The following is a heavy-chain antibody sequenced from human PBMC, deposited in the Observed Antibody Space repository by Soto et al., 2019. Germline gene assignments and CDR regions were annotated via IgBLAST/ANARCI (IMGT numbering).Heavy chain of an antibody. J-gene: IGHJ4*02. CDR2: IYYSGST. CDR3: ARHFGAGASIDY. Sequence: SETLSLTCTVSGGSISSYYWSWIRQPPGKGLEWIGSIYYSGSTNYNPSLKSRVTISVDTSKNQFSLKLSSVTAADTAVYYCARHFGAGASIDYWGQGTLVTVSS. V-gene: IGHV4-59*08. D-gene: IGHD1-26*01. CDR1: GGSISSYY.